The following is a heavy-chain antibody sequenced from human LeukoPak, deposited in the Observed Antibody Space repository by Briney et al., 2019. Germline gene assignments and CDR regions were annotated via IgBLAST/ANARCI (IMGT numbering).Heavy chain of an antibody. J-gene: IGHJ4*02. V-gene: IGHV4-59*02. D-gene: IGHD5-12*01. CDR3: ASHSGYDYFDS. Sequence: SETLSLTCTVSGGSVSSYYWSWIRQPPGKGLEWIGYKYNSGSTNYNPSLKSQVTISVDTSKNQFSLKLSSVTAADTAVYYCASHSGYDYFDSWGQGTLVTVSS. CDR1: GGSVSSYY. CDR2: KYNSGST.